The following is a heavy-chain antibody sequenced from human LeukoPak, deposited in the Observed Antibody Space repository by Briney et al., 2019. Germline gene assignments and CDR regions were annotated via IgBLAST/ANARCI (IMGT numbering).Heavy chain of an antibody. J-gene: IGHJ6*03. V-gene: IGHV3-7*01. CDR2: IEQDGSEK. CDR3: ARVGSTTFYYYYMDV. Sequence: GRSLRLSCAASGFTFSSYGMHWVRQAPGKGLEWVANIEQDGSEKYYVDSVKGRFTISRDNAKNSLYLQMNSLRAEDTAVYYCARVGSTTFYYYYMDVWGKGTTVTVSS. D-gene: IGHD2-2*01. CDR1: GFTFSSYG.